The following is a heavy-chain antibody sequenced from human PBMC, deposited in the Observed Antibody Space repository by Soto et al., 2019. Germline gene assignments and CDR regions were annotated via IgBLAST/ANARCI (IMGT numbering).Heavy chain of an antibody. CDR3: VRDGISGAEPFDI. V-gene: IGHV1-18*01. Sequence: QVQLVQSGAEVKMPGASVKVSCKASGYTCINYGISWVRQAPGQGLEWMGWISAYNGNLNYAPKIQGRVTMTTDASTTTAYMELRSLRSDDTAVYYCVRDGISGAEPFDIWGQGTMVTVSS. D-gene: IGHD1-20*01. CDR2: ISAYNGNL. J-gene: IGHJ3*02. CDR1: GYTCINYG.